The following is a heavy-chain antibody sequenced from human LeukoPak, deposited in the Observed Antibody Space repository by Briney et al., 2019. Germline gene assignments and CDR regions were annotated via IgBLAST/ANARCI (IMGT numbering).Heavy chain of an antibody. D-gene: IGHD3-22*01. CDR2: IYSGGST. J-gene: IGHJ4*02. Sequence: PGGSLRLSCAASGFTVSSNYMSWVRQAPGKGLEWVSVIYSGGSTYYADSVKGRFTISRDNSKNTLYLQMNSLRAEDTAVYYCAREAYYYDSSGYLIDYWGQGTLVTVSS. V-gene: IGHV3-53*01. CDR1: GFTVSSNY. CDR3: AREAYYYDSSGYLIDY.